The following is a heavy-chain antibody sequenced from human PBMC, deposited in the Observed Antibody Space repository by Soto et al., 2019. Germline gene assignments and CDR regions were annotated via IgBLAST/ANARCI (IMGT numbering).Heavy chain of an antibody. CDR1: GGSISSYY. V-gene: IGHV4-4*07. D-gene: IGHD3-3*01. CDR3: ARDLSITIFGVPNTDYYYYGMDV. Sequence: KPSETLSLTCTVSGGSISSYYWSWIRQPAGKGLEWIGRIYTSGSTNYNPSLKSRVTMSVDTSKNQFSLKLSSVTAADTAVYYCARDLSITIFGVPNTDYYYYGMDVWGQGTTVTVSS. J-gene: IGHJ6*02. CDR2: IYTSGST.